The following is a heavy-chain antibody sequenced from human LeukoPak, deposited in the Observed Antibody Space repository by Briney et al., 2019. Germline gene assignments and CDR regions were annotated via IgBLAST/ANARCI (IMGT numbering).Heavy chain of an antibody. J-gene: IGHJ4*02. CDR3: AREGGVVLFDY. V-gene: IGHV4-30-4*01. CDR2: IYYSGST. Sequence: PSETLSLTCTVSGGSISSGDYYWSWIRQPPGTGLEWIGYIYYSGSTYYNPSLKSRVTISVDTSKNQFSLKLSSVTAADTAVYYCAREGGVVLFDYWGQGTLVTVSS. D-gene: IGHD2-15*01. CDR1: GGSISSGDYY.